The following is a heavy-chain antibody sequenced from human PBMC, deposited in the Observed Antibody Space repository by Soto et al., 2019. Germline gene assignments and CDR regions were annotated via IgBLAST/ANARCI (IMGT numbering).Heavy chain of an antibody. D-gene: IGHD3-3*01. Sequence: EGQLVQSGGGLIQPGGSLKVSCAASGLSVTDTYMSWVRQAPGKGLEWVSVVYIDGTTNDADSVKGRFTISRDSSRNTVYLQMDSLRAEATAIYCCAREPLWSGPLPLDAFDVWGQGTKVTVS. CDR3: AREPLWSGPLPLDAFDV. V-gene: IGHV3-53*01. CDR1: GLSVTDTY. J-gene: IGHJ3*01. CDR2: VYIDGTT.